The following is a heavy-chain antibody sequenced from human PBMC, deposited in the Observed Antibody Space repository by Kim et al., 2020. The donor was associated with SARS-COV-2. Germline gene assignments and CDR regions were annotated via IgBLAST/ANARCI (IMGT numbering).Heavy chain of an antibody. CDR2: IYSGGST. Sequence: GGSLRLSCAASGFTVSSNYMSWVRQAPGKGLEWVSVIYSGGSTYYADSVKGRFTISRDNSKNTLYLQMNSLRAEDTAVYYCATALRPGAFDIWGQGTMVTVSS. J-gene: IGHJ3*02. CDR3: ATALRPGAFDI. V-gene: IGHV3-53*01. CDR1: GFTVSSNY. D-gene: IGHD3-16*01.